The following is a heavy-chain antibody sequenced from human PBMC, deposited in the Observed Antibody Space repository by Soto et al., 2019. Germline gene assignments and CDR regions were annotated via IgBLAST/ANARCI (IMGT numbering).Heavy chain of an antibody. D-gene: IGHD5-18*01. CDR3: ARASRLQLWLRDGMDV. CDR2: ISSSSSYI. V-gene: IGHV3-21*01. J-gene: IGHJ6*02. CDR1: GFTFSSYS. Sequence: GGSLRLSCAASGFTFSSYSMNWVRQAPGKGLEWVSSISSSSSYIYYADSVKGRFTISRDNAKNSLYLQMNSLRAEDTAVYYCARASRLQLWLRDGMDVWGQGTTVTVSS.